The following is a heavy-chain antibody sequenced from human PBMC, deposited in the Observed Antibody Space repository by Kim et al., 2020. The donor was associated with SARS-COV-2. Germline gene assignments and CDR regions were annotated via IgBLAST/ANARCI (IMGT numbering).Heavy chain of an antibody. CDR1: GGSISSYY. D-gene: IGHD3-22*01. CDR3: ARVGSGSRGY. CDR2: IYYSGST. J-gene: IGHJ4*02. V-gene: IGHV4-59*01. Sequence: SETLSLTCTVSGGSISSYYWSWIRQPPGKGLEWIGYIYYSGSTNYNPSLKSRVTISVDTSKNQFSLKLSSVTAADTAVYYCARVGSGSRGYWGQGTLVTVSS.